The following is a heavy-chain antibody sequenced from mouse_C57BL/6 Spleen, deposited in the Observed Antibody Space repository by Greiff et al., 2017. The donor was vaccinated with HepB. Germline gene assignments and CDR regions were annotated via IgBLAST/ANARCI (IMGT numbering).Heavy chain of an antibody. CDR3: ARYWKDYYGSYAMDY. CDR1: GFTFTDYY. CDR2: IRNTANVYTT. Sequence: EVQGVESGGGLVQPGGSLSLSCAASGFTFTDYYMSWVRQPPGKALEWLGFIRNTANVYTTEYSASVQGRFTISRDNSQRILYLQMNALRAEDSATYYWARYWKDYYGSYAMDYWGQGTSVTVSS. D-gene: IGHD1-1*01. V-gene: IGHV7-3*01. J-gene: IGHJ4*01.